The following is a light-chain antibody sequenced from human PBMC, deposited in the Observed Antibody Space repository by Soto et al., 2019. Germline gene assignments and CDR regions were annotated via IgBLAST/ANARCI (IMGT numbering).Light chain of an antibody. Sequence: SYELTQAPSVSVAPGQTATIPCGGKDVGIKSVHWYQQKPGQAPVVVVFDGGARPSGIPDRFSGSTSGSAATLTISRVEAGDEADYFCQVWDSPSDHYVFGPGTKLTVL. V-gene: IGLV3-21*02. CDR2: DGG. CDR1: DVGIKS. CDR3: QVWDSPSDHYV. J-gene: IGLJ1*01.